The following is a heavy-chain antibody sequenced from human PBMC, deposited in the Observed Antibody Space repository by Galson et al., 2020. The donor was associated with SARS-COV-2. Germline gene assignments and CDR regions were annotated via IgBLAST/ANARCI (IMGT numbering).Heavy chain of an antibody. V-gene: IGHV3-30*18. D-gene: IGHD3-10*01. CDR3: VKDGHYYGSGSYYEYQYYFDY. CDR2: ISYDGSNK. CDR1: GFTFSSYG. J-gene: IGHJ4*02. Sequence: GESLKISCAASGFTFSSYGMHWVRQAPGKGLEWVAVISYDGSNKYYADSVKGRFTISRDNSKNTLYLQMNSLRAEDTAVYYCVKDGHYYGSGSYYEYQYYFDYWGQGTLVTVSS.